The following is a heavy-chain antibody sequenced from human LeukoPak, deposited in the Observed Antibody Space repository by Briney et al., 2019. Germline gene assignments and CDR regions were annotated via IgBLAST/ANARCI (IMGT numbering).Heavy chain of an antibody. Sequence: ASVKVSRKASGYTFTSYGISWVRQAPGQGLEWMGWISAYNGNTNYAQKLQGRVTMTTDTSTSTAYMELRSLRSDDTAVYYCARASVVVPAARQYFDYWGQGTLVTVSS. J-gene: IGHJ4*02. D-gene: IGHD2-2*01. CDR3: ARASVVVPAARQYFDY. CDR2: ISAYNGNT. V-gene: IGHV1-18*01. CDR1: GYTFTSYG.